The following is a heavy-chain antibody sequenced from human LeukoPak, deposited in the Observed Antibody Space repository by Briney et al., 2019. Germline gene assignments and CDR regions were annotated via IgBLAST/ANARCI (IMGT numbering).Heavy chain of an antibody. CDR2: ISCNCTTI. CDR1: GFTFSDYY. CDR3: ARGLGYGDYYGMDV. J-gene: IGHJ6*02. Sequence: PGGSLRLSCAASGFTFSDYYRRWTRQPPGKGLGWVSYISCNCTTIYYADSVKGRFTISRDSANNSLYLQMNSLRAEDTAVYYCARGLGYGDYYGMDVWGQGTTVTVSS. V-gene: IGHV3-11*01. D-gene: IGHD4-17*01.